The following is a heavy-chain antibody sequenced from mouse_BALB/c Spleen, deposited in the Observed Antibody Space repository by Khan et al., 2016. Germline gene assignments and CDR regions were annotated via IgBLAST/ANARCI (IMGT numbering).Heavy chain of an antibody. J-gene: IGHJ4*01. Sequence: EVELVESGGGLVQPGGSLKLSCAASGFTFSTYAMSWVRQTPAKRLELVATINSNGGSTYYPATVQGRFTISRDKAKNTLYLQMSSLKSEDTAMYYCARVRQAVDYWGQGTSVTVSS. CDR2: INSNGGST. CDR3: ARVRQAVDY. D-gene: IGHD2-14*01. V-gene: IGHV5-6-3*01. CDR1: GFTFSTYA.